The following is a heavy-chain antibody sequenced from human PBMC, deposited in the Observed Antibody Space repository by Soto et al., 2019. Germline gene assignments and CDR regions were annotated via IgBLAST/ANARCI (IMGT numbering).Heavy chain of an antibody. V-gene: IGHV4-30-2*01. J-gene: IGHJ5*02. Sequence: PSETLSLTCAVSGGSISSGGYSWSWIRQPPGKGLEWIGYIYHSGSTYYNPSLKSRVTISVDRSKNQFSLKLSSVTSADTAVHSCARGHNSVHGRTWSEPWGPGPMVTVS. CDR2: IYHSGST. D-gene: IGHD2-21*01. CDR1: GGSISSGGYS. CDR3: ARGHNSVHGRTWSEP.